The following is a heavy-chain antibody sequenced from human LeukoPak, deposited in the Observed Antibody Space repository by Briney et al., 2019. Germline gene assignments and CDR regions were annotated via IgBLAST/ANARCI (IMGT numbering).Heavy chain of an antibody. V-gene: IGHV3-7*05. CDR1: AFTFSSYW. CDR2: IKQDGSEK. Sequence: GGSLRLSCEGSAFTFSSYWMSRVRQAPGKGLEWVANIKQDGSEKYYVDSVKGRFTISRDNAKNSLFLQMDSLRADDTALYYCASGGSYFGYWGRGTLVTVSS. CDR3: ASGGSYFGY. J-gene: IGHJ4*02.